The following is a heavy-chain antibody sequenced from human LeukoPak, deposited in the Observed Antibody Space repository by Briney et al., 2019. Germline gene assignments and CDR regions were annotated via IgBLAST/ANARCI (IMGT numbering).Heavy chain of an antibody. D-gene: IGHD2-2*01. CDR1: GYTFSDYY. CDR2: ISAYNGNT. CDR3: ARARSSTRDKKFDP. Sequence: GASVKVSCKASGYTFSDYYLHWVRQAPGQGLEWMGWISAYNGNTNYAQKLQGRVTMTTDTSTSTAYMELRSLRSDDTAVYYCARARSSTRDKKFDPWGQGTLVTVSS. J-gene: IGHJ5*02. V-gene: IGHV1-18*04.